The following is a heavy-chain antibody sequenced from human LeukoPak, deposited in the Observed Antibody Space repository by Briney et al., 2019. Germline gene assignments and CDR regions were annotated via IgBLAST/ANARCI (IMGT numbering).Heavy chain of an antibody. CDR2: IYPGDSDT. D-gene: IGHD1-1*01. Sequence: GESLKISCKGSGYSFTSYWIGWVRQMPGKGLEWMGIIYPGDSDTRYSPSFQGQVTISADKSISTAYLQWSSLKASDTAMYYCARHVPELETPRHMDVWGKGTTVTVSS. J-gene: IGHJ6*03. CDR3: ARHVPELETPRHMDV. V-gene: IGHV5-51*01. CDR1: GYSFTSYW.